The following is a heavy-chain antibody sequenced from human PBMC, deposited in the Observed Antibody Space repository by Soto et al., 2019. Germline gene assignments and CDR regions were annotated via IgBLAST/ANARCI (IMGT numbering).Heavy chain of an antibody. CDR3: ARSIRGPRRFNGMDV. D-gene: IGHD1-20*01. J-gene: IGHJ6*02. CDR1: GFSLTSPGMC. V-gene: IGHV2-70*13. CDR2: IERGDDDK. Sequence: SGPTLVNPTAPLTLTCTFSGFSLTSPGMCVSWIRQPPGKALEWLALIERGDDDKYYSTSLKTRLTISKDTRKNRVVLTMANLEPADTGTYSCARSIRGPRRFNGMDVWGQGTTVTVSS.